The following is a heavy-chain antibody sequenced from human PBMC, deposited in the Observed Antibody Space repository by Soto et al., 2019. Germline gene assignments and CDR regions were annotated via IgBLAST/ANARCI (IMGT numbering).Heavy chain of an antibody. J-gene: IGHJ3*02. CDR3: ARGDYYDTSGPFSDAFDI. CDR2: IKPDGSEK. V-gene: IGHV3-7*04. Sequence: PGGSLRLSCAASGFTFSTYWMSWVRQAPGKGLEWVANIKPDGSEKWYVDSVKGRFTISRDNAKNLLYLQMNSLRAEDTAVYYCARGDYYDTSGPFSDAFDIWGQGTMVTVPS. CDR1: GFTFSTYW. D-gene: IGHD3-22*01.